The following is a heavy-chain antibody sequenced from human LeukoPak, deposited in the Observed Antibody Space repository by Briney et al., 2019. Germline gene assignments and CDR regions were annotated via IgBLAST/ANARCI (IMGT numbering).Heavy chain of an antibody. D-gene: IGHD2-15*01. CDR2: IYSGGST. CDR3: ARTYRIGPFDY. V-gene: IGHV3-53*01. Sequence: GGSLRLSCAAPGFTVSSNYMSWVRQAPGKGLEWASVIYSGGSTYYADSVKGRFTISRDNSKNTLYLQMNSLRAEDTAVYYFARTYRIGPFDYWGQGTLVTVSS. CDR1: GFTVSSNY. J-gene: IGHJ4*02.